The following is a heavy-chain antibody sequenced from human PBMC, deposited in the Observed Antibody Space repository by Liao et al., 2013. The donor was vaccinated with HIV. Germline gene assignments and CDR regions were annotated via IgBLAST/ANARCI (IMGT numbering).Heavy chain of an antibody. D-gene: IGHD6-6*01. J-gene: IGHJ4*02. CDR2: INHSGST. CDR3: ARGRIVARHQN. Sequence: QVQLQQWGAGLLKPSETLSLTCAVYGGSFSGYYWSWIRQPPGKGLEWIGEINHSGSTNYNPSLKSRVTISVDTSKNQFFLKLSSVTAADTAVYYCARGRIVARHQNWGQGSLVTVSS. CDR1: GGSFSGYY. V-gene: IGHV4-34*01.